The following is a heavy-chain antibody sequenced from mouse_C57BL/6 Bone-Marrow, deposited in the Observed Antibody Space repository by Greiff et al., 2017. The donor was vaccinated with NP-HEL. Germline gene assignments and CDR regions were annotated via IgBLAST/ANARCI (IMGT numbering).Heavy chain of an antibody. D-gene: IGHD1-1*01. CDR3: ARAGYYGSIFAY. CDR2: IYPRSGNT. Sequence: VQRVESGAELARPGASVKLSCKASGYTFTSYGISWVKQRTGQGLEWIGEIYPRSGNTYYNEKFKGKATLTADKSSSTAYMELRSLTSEDSAVYFCARAGYYGSIFAYWGQGTLVTVSA. V-gene: IGHV1-81*01. CDR1: GYTFTSYG. J-gene: IGHJ3*01.